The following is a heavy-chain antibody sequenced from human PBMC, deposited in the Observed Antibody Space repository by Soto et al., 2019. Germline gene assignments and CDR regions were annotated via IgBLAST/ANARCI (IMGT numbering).Heavy chain of an antibody. D-gene: IGHD5-18*01. CDR2: IGGSGGNT. J-gene: IGHJ4*02. CDR1: IFTFTSYA. Sequence: RRLSFAASIFTFTSYAMSWVRQAPGKGLEWISAIGGSGGNTYYADSVKGRFTISRDNSKNTLYLQMNTLRAEDTAVYYCAKGRGYSYGPFDYWGQGTLVTVSS. V-gene: IGHV3-23*01. CDR3: AKGRGYSYGPFDY.